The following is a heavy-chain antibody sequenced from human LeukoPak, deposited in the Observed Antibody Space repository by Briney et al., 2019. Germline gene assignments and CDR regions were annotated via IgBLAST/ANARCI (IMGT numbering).Heavy chain of an antibody. Sequence: ASVKVSCKASGYTFTSYDINWVRQATGQGLEWMGWMNPNSGNTGYAQKFQGRVTITADKSTSTAYMELSSLRSEDTAVYYCARAAVDTAMAWDYWGQGTLVTVSS. D-gene: IGHD5-18*01. V-gene: IGHV1-8*01. CDR2: MNPNSGNT. J-gene: IGHJ4*02. CDR1: GYTFTSYD. CDR3: ARAAVDTAMAWDY.